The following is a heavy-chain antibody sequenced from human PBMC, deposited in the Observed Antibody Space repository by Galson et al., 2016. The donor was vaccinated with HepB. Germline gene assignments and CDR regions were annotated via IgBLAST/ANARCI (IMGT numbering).Heavy chain of an antibody. D-gene: IGHD6-13*01. CDR1: GFTFSTYW. V-gene: IGHV3-7*01. CDR2: VKEDGSEK. CDR3: AREMHVAAAAAFDF. J-gene: IGHJ4*02. Sequence: SLRLSCAASGFTFSTYWVTWVRQAPGKGLEWVANVKEDGSEKFYVGSVKGRFTISRDNTQNSLYLQMNSLKVEDTAVYYCAREMHVAAAAAFDFWGRGTLVTVSS.